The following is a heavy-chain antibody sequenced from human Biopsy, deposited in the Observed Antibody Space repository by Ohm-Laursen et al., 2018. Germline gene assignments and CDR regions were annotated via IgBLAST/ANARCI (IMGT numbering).Heavy chain of an antibody. CDR1: GDSVTKYY. V-gene: IGHV4-59*02. CDR3: ARLGSGDYFPTFFDF. D-gene: IGHD5-12*01. CDR2: IYYSVMT. J-gene: IGHJ4*02. Sequence: SDTLSLTCTVSGDSVTKYYWSWIRQPPGKGLEWIGHIYYSVMTNYNPSLQSRVSISVDTSRNQVSLTLSSVTAADTAVYYCARLGSGDYFPTFFDFWGQGALVTVSS.